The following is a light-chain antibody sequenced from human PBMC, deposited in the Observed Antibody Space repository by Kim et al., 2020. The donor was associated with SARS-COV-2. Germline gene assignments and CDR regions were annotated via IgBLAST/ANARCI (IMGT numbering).Light chain of an antibody. V-gene: IGLV1-40*01. CDR2: GNS. Sequence: QSVLTQSPSVSGAPGQRVTISCTGSSSNIGAGYDVHWYQQLPGTAPKLLIYGNSNRPSGVPDRFSGSKSGTSASLAITGLQAEDEADYYCQSYDSSLSGSVFGGGTQLTV. CDR3: QSYDSSLSGSV. CDR1: SSNIGAGYD. J-gene: IGLJ3*02.